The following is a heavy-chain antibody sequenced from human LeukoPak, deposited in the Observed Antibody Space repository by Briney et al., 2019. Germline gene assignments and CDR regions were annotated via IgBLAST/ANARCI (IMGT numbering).Heavy chain of an antibody. CDR2: ITQTRCAI. D-gene: IGHD3-10*01. CDR1: GFTFSIYW. J-gene: IGHJ3*02. CDR3: ETYLAFDI. V-gene: IGHV3-7*02. Sequence: PGGALRLSCAASGFTFSIYWMSWVGQAPGKGLVCFPRITQTRCAIHYVDSVNGRFTISTDTAYNSLYLQMNSLRAEDSAVYYCETYLAFDIWGQGTMVTV.